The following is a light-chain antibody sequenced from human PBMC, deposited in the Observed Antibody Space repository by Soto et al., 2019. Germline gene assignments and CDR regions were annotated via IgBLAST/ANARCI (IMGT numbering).Light chain of an antibody. CDR3: QQSFSTPHT. CDR2: ATS. V-gene: IGKV1-39*01. Sequence: IQMTQSPSSLSASVGDTVTITCRASQTISFYLNWYQQKPGRTPNLLIYATSSLQSGVPSRFDGSGSGTEFTLTISRLQPDDFANYYCQQSFSTPHTFGQGTKLELK. CDR1: QTISFY. J-gene: IGKJ2*01.